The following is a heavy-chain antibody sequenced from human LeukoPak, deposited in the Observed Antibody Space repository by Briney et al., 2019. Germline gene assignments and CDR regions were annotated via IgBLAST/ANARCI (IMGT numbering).Heavy chain of an antibody. Sequence: SETLSLTCTVSGGSISSYYWSWIRQPPGKGLEWIGSIYYSGSTYYNPSLKSRVTISVDTSKNQFSLKLSSVTAADTAVYYCARALHRPPFDYWGQGTLVTVSS. J-gene: IGHJ4*02. CDR2: IYYSGST. CDR1: GGSISSYY. V-gene: IGHV4-39*07. CDR3: ARALHRPPFDY.